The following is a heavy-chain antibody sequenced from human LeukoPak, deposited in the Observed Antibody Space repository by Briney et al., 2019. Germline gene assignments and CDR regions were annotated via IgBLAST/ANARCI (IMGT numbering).Heavy chain of an antibody. D-gene: IGHD1-26*01. CDR1: GDSISTYY. V-gene: IGHV4-59*08. CDR2: VYYSGST. CDR3: ARLADTTVANYYLDY. J-gene: IGHJ4*02. Sequence: PSETLSLTCSVSGDSISTYYYSWIRQPPGKGLEWIGYVYYSGSTDYNPSLKSRVTISLDTSKKQFSLNLNSVTAADTAVYYCARLADTTVANYYLDYWGQGTLVTVSS.